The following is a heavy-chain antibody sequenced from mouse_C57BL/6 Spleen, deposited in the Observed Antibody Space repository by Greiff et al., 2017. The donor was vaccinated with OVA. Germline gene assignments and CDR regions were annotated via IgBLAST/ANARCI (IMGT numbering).Heavy chain of an antibody. CDR2: IDPSDSYT. D-gene: IGHD1-1*01. Sequence: QVQLQQPGAELVMPGASVKLSCTASGYTFTSYWMHWVKQRPGQGLEWIGEIDPSDSYTNYNQKFKGKSTLTVDKSSSTAYMQLSSLTSEDSAVYYCARRDYYGSSYGWFAYWGQGTLVTVSA. CDR1: GYTFTSYW. J-gene: IGHJ3*01. CDR3: ARRDYYGSSYGWFAY. V-gene: IGHV1-69*01.